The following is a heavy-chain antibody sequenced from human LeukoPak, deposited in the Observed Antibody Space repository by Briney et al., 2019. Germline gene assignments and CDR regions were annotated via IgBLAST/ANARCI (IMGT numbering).Heavy chain of an antibody. CDR2: ISYDGSNK. J-gene: IGHJ4*02. V-gene: IGHV3-30-3*01. CDR1: GFTFSSYA. CDR3: ARDRRWLQCFDY. Sequence: GRPLRLSCAASGFTFSSYAMHWVRQAPGKGLEWVAVISYDGSNKYYADSVKGRFTISRDNSKNTLYLQMNSLRAEDTAVYYCARDRRWLQCFDYWGQGTLVTVSS. D-gene: IGHD5-12*01.